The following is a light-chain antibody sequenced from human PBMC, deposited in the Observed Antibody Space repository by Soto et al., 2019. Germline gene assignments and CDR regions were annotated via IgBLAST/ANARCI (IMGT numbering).Light chain of an antibody. CDR1: SSDVGGYNY. CDR2: EVS. J-gene: IGLJ1*01. V-gene: IGLV2-14*01. Sequence: QSALTQPVSVSGSPGQSITISCTGTSSDVGGYNYVSWYQQHPGKAPKLMIYEVSNRPSGVSNRFSGSESGNTASLTISGLQAEDEADYYCSSYTSSSTLYVFGTGTKLTVL. CDR3: SSYTSSSTLYV.